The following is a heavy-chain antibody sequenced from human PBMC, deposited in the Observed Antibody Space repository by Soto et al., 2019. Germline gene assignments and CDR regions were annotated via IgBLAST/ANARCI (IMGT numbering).Heavy chain of an antibody. V-gene: IGHV4-61*01. CDR1: GGSVSRGSYY. J-gene: IGHJ4*02. Sequence: SETLSLTCTVSGGSVSRGSYYWSWIRQPPGKGLEWIGYIYYSGSTNYNPSLKSRVTRSVDTSKNQFSLKLGAVTAADTAVYYCAREGIVAAGIEYWGQAPLVTDPS. CDR3: AREGIVAAGIEY. CDR2: IYYSGST. D-gene: IGHD6-13*01.